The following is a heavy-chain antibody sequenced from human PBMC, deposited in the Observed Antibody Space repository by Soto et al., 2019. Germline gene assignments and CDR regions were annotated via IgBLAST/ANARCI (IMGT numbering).Heavy chain of an antibody. CDR1: GFTVSSNY. V-gene: IGHV3-53*01. CDR2: IYSGGST. CDR3: ARNYDFWSGYPQSGMDV. Sequence: GSLRLSSPASGFTVSSNYMSWFRQAPGKGLEWVSVIYSGGSTYYADSVKGRFTISRDNSKNTLYLQMNSLRAKDTAVYYCARNYDFWSGYPQSGMDVWGQGTTVTVSS. J-gene: IGHJ6*02. D-gene: IGHD3-3*01.